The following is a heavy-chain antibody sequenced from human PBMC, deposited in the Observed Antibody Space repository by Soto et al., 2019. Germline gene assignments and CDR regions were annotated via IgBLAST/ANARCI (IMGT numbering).Heavy chain of an antibody. D-gene: IGHD2-15*01. J-gene: IGHJ6*02. CDR1: GYTFTSYG. CDR2: ISAYNGNT. V-gene: IGHV1-18*01. Sequence: ASVKVSCKASGYTFTSYGISWVRQAPGQGLEWMGWISAYNGNTNYAQKLQGRVTMTTDTSTSTAYMELRSLRSDDTAVYYCARDCSGGSCDYYYYYGMDVWGQGTTVTVSS. CDR3: ARDCSGGSCDYYYYYGMDV.